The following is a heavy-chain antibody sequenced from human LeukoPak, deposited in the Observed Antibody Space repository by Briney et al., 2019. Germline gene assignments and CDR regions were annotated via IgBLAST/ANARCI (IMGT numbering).Heavy chain of an antibody. CDR3: TREAVAVDY. Sequence: GGSLRLSCAASGFTFSGFAMSWVRQAPGKGLEWVSVISGSGCTTYYADGVKGRFTISRDNSKNTLYLQMNSLRAEDTAVYHCTREAVAVDYWGQGTLATVSS. V-gene: IGHV3-23*01. D-gene: IGHD6-19*01. CDR1: GFTFSGFA. J-gene: IGHJ4*02. CDR2: ISGSGCTT.